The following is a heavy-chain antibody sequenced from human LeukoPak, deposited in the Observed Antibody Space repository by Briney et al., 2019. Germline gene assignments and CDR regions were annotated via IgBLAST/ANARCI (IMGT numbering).Heavy chain of an antibody. J-gene: IGHJ4*02. Sequence: PSETLSLTCTVSGGSISSISNYWGWIRQPPGKGPEWIGSIYYSGSTYYNPSLKSRVTISVDTSKNQFSLKVTSVTAADTAVYYCARHLYDFWSGYYQPRHFDYWGQGTLVTVSS. CDR1: GGSISSISNY. V-gene: IGHV4-39*01. CDR3: ARHLYDFWSGYYQPRHFDY. CDR2: IYYSGST. D-gene: IGHD3-3*01.